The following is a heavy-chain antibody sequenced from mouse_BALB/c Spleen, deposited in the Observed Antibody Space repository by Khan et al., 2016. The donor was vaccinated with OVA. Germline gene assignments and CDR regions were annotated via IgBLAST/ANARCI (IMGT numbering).Heavy chain of an antibody. CDR1: DYTFTDYP. V-gene: IGHV1S137*01. CDR2: VCTYYGNT. J-gene: IGHJ3*01. Sequence: QVQLQQSGPELVRPGVSVKISCKGSDYTFTDYPLHWVKQSHAKSLEWIGDVCTYYGNTNYNQKFKGKAILTVDKSSSTANLELGRLTSEDSAIYYDARDEGYSLFAYWGQGTLVTVSA. D-gene: IGHD2-3*01. CDR3: ARDEGYSLFAY.